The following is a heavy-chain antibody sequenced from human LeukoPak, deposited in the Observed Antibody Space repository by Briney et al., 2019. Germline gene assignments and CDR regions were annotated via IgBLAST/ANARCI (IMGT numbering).Heavy chain of an antibody. D-gene: IGHD5-18*01. CDR2: ISGSGVSA. CDR1: GFTFSDYY. Sequence: GGSLRLSCSASGFTFSDYYMSWIRQAPGKGLEWVSAISGSGVSAYYRDSVKGRLTISRDNSKNTLLLQMNSLTAVDTAVYYCAKSRQDTAMIDYYFDYWGQGTLVTVSS. J-gene: IGHJ4*02. V-gene: IGHV3-23*01. CDR3: AKSRQDTAMIDYYFDY.